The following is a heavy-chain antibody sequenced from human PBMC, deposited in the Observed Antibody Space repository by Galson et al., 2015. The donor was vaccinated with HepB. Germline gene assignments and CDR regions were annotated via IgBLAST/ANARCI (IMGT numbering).Heavy chain of an antibody. D-gene: IGHD6-13*01. Sequence: SVKVSCKASGYTFTSYYMHWVRQAPGQGLEWMGIINPSGGSTSYAQKFQGRVTMTRDTSTSTVYMELSSLRSEDTAVYYCARVPSSSWSRDSVPSPRDYYFDYWGQGTLVTVSS. CDR2: INPSGGST. J-gene: IGHJ4*02. CDR3: ARVPSSSWSRDSVPSPRDYYFDY. V-gene: IGHV1-46*01. CDR1: GYTFTSYY.